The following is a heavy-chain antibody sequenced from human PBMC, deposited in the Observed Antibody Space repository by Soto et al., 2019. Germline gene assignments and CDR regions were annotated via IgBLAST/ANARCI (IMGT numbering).Heavy chain of an antibody. CDR1: GGTFSSYA. V-gene: IGHV1-69*13. Sequence: ASAKVSCKASGGTFSSYAISWVRQAPGQGLEWMGGIIPIFGTANYAQKFQGRVTITADESTSTAYMELSSLRSEDTAVYYCARAPLGYCTNGVCYNGLVDYWGQGTLVTVSS. CDR2: IIPIFGTA. D-gene: IGHD2-8*01. CDR3: ARAPLGYCTNGVCYNGLVDY. J-gene: IGHJ4*02.